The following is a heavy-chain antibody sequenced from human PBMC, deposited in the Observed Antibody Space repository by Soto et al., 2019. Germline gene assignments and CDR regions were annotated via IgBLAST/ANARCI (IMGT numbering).Heavy chain of an antibody. CDR2: MYPDSGNT. J-gene: IGHJ6*03. V-gene: IGHV1-8*01. D-gene: IGHD1-1*01. CDR1: GYTFATYD. CDR3: ARVLEESVPSYHFYMDV. Sequence: QVQLVQSGAEVKKPGASVKVSCKASGYTFATYDINWVRQAAGQGLEWLGWMYPDSGNTGYAQKFQGRVTMTRNTSTSTAYMELSSLRSEDTAVYYCARVLEESVPSYHFYMDVWGKGTTVTVSS.